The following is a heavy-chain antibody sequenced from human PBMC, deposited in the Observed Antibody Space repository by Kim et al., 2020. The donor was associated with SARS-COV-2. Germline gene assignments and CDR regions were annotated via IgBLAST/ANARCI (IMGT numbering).Heavy chain of an antibody. CDR1: GGTFSSYA. J-gene: IGHJ6*02. Sequence: SVKVSCKASGGTFSSYAISWVRQAPGQGLEWMGGIIPIFGTANYAQKFQGRVTITADESTSTAYMELSSLRSEDTAVYYCARNGYGNYSSGSYYYYGMDVWGQGTTVTVSS. CDR2: IIPIFGTA. D-gene: IGHD3-10*01. CDR3: ARNGYGNYSSGSYYYYGMDV. V-gene: IGHV1-69*13.